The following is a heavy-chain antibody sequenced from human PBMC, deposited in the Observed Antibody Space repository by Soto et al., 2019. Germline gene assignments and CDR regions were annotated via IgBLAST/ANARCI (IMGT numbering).Heavy chain of an antibody. D-gene: IGHD3-22*01. J-gene: IGHJ5*02. CDR3: ARLDYYDSGGAPRFDP. V-gene: IGHV4-61*01. CDR2: IYYSGST. CDR1: GGSVSSGSYY. Sequence: QVQLQESGPGLVKPSETLSLTCTVSGGSVSSGSYYWSWIRQPPGKGLEWIGYIYYSGSTNYNPSLKSRVTISVDTSKNQFSLKLSSVTAADTAVYYCARLDYYDSGGAPRFDPWGQGTLVTVSS.